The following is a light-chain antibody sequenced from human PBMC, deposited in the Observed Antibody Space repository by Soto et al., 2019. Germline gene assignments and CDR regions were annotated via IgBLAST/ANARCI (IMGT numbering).Light chain of an antibody. CDR3: QDYIGAPWT. Sequence: DIQMTQSPSFLSASVGDRVTITCRASQGISNYLVWYQQKPGKVPKLLIYAAFTLQSGVPSRFSGSGSGTDFTLTISSLQPEDVATYYCQDYIGAPWTFGQGTKVEIK. CDR1: QGISNY. J-gene: IGKJ1*01. V-gene: IGKV1-27*01. CDR2: AAF.